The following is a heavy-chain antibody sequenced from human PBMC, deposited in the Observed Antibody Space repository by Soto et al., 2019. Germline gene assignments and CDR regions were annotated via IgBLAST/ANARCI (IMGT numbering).Heavy chain of an antibody. J-gene: IGHJ4*02. V-gene: IGHV1-69*01. D-gene: IGHD2-21*02. CDR2: IIPIFGTA. CDR3: ARDSHTYCGGYCYPTYFDY. CDR1: GGTFSSYA. Sequence: QVQLVQSGAEVKKPGSSVKVSCKASGGTFSSYAISWVRQAPGQGLEWMGGIIPIFGTANYAQKFQGSFTITADESTGTSYMDLISLRSEDTAVYYCARDSHTYCGGYCYPTYFDYWGQGNLVTLSS.